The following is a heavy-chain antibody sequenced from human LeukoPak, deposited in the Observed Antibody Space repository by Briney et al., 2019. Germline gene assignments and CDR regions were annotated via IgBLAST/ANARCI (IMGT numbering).Heavy chain of an antibody. CDR3: ARGRPSYYFDY. J-gene: IGHJ4*02. CDR2: IYSGGST. V-gene: IGHV3-66*01. CDR1: GFTFSSYA. Sequence: PGGSLRLSCAASGFTFSSYAMSWVRQAPGKGLEWVSVIYSGGSTYYADSVKGRFTISRDNSKNTLYLQMNSLRAEDTAVYYCARGRPSYYFDYWGQGTLVTVSS.